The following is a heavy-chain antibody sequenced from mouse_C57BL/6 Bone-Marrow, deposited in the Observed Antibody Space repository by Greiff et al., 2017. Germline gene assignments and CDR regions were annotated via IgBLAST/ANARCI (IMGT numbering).Heavy chain of an antibody. V-gene: IGHV1-15*01. CDR3: TRYPLHDYDGAY. D-gene: IGHD2-4*01. CDR2: IDPETGGT. CDR1: GYTFTDYE. Sequence: VQLQQSGAELVRPGASVTLSCKASGYTFTDYEMHWVKQTTVHGLEWIGAIDPETGGTAYNQKFKGKAILTADKSSSTDYMELRSLTSEDSAVYYCTRYPLHDYDGAYWGQGT. J-gene: IGHJ3*01.